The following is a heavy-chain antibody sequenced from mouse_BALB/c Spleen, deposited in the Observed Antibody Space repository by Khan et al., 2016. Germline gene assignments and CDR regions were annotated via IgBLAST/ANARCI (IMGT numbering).Heavy chain of an antibody. CDR3: ARAAPRWYFDV. J-gene: IGHJ1*01. CDR2: ISYSGST. V-gene: IGHV3-2*02. CDR1: GYSITSDYA. Sequence: EVQLQESGPGLVKPSQSLSLTYTVTGYSITSDYAWNWIRQFPGNKLEWMGYISYSGSTSYNPSLKSRISITRDTSKNQFFLQLNSVTTEDTATYYCARAAPRWYFDVWGAGTTVTVSS.